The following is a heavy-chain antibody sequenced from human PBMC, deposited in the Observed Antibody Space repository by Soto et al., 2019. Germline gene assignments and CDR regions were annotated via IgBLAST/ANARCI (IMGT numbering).Heavy chain of an antibody. J-gene: IGHJ6*02. V-gene: IGHV1-18*01. Sequence: ASAKVSCKASGYTFTSYGISWVRQAPGQGLEWKGWISAYNGNTNYAQKLQGRVTMTTDTSTSTAYMELRSLRSDDTAVYYCARVEYYGSGSYLRRDYYYYGMDVWGQGTTVTVSS. CDR3: ARVEYYGSGSYLRRDYYYYGMDV. CDR2: ISAYNGNT. D-gene: IGHD3-10*01. CDR1: GYTFTSYG.